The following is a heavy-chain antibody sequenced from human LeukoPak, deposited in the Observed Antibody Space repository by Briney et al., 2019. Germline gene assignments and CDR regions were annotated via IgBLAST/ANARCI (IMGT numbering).Heavy chain of an antibody. J-gene: IGHJ4*02. V-gene: IGHV3-30*18. D-gene: IGHD3-10*01. CDR2: ISYDGSNK. CDR3: AKETYYYGSGSYYPVDY. Sequence: GGSLRLSCAASGFTFSSYGMHWVRQAPGKGLEWVAVISYDGSNKYYADSVKGRFTISRDNSKNTLYLQMNSLRAKDTAVYYCAKETYYYGSGSYYPVDYWGQGTLVTVS. CDR1: GFTFSSYG.